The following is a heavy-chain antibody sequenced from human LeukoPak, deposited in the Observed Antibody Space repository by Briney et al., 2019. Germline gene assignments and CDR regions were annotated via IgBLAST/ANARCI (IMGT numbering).Heavy chain of an antibody. CDR2: ISGSGGST. J-gene: IGHJ4*02. V-gene: IGHV3-23*01. CDR3: AKSKLVGATPFDY. Sequence: QAGGSLRLSCAASGFTFSSYAMSWVRQAPGKGLEWVSAISGSGGSTYYVDSVKGRFTISRDNSKNTLYLQMNSLRAEDTAVYYCAKSKLVGATPFDYWGQGTLVTVSS. D-gene: IGHD1-26*01. CDR1: GFTFSSYA.